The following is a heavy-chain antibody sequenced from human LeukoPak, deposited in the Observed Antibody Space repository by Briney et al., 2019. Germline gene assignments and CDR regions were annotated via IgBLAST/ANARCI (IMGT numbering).Heavy chain of an antibody. CDR3: ARDITHYCSSTSCYRRDAFDI. D-gene: IGHD2-2*01. Sequence: SETLSLTCTVSGGSISSGSYYWSWIRQPAGKGLEWIGRIYTSGSTNYNPSLKSRVTISVDTSKNQFSLKLSSVTAADTAVYYCARDITHYCSSTSCYRRDAFDIWGQGTMVTVSS. CDR2: IYTSGST. V-gene: IGHV4-61*02. CDR1: GGSISSGSYY. J-gene: IGHJ3*02.